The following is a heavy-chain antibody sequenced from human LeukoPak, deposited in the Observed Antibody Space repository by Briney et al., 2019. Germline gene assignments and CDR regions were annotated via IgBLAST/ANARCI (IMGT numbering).Heavy chain of an antibody. CDR1: GFTFSSYS. CDR3: ATDLDSSSSRANWFDP. Sequence: GGSLRLSCAASGFTFSSYSMNWVRQAPGKGLEWVSSISSSSSYIYYADSVKGRFTISRDNAKNSLYLQMNSLRAEDTAVHYCATDLDSSSSRANWFDPWGQGTLVTVSS. D-gene: IGHD6-6*01. V-gene: IGHV3-21*01. CDR2: ISSSSSYI. J-gene: IGHJ5*02.